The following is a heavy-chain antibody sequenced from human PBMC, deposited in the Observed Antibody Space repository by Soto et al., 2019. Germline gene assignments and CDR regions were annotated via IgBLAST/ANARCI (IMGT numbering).Heavy chain of an antibody. CDR2: INPSDGNR. Sequence: ASVKGSCKASGYSFSVYGSNWGRQAPGQGLEWMGWINPSDGNRNFAQKFEDRVTMTTATSTNTVFLELRSLKSDDTAIYYCARDRLRGYDSSGFYSWGQGTMVTVSS. CDR3: ARDRLRGYDSSGFYS. CDR1: GYSFSVYG. D-gene: IGHD3-22*01. J-gene: IGHJ4*02. V-gene: IGHV1-18*01.